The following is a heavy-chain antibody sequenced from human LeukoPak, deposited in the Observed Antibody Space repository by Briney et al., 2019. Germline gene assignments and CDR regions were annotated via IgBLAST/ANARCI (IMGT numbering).Heavy chain of an antibody. D-gene: IGHD1-26*01. CDR1: GGSISSYY. CDR3: ARGSMADIVGATTFDY. Sequence: PSETLSLTCTVSGGSISSYYWSWIRQPPGKGLEWIGYIYYSGSTNYNPSLKSRVTISVDTSKNQFSLKLSSVTAADTAVYYCARGSMADIVGATTFDYWGQGTLATVSS. V-gene: IGHV4-59*01. CDR2: IYYSGST. J-gene: IGHJ4*02.